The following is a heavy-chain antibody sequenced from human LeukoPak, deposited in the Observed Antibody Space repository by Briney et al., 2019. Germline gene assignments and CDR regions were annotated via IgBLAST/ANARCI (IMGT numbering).Heavy chain of an antibody. CDR3: ARAHSNYGMDV. CDR1: GGSISSSSYY. Sequence: SETLSLTCTVSGGSISSSSYYWGWIRQPPGKGLEWIGSIYYSGSTYYNPSLKSRVTISVDTSKNQFSLKLSSVTAADTAVYYCARAHSNYGMDVWGQGTTVTVSS. D-gene: IGHD4-11*01. V-gene: IGHV4-39*01. CDR2: IYYSGST. J-gene: IGHJ6*02.